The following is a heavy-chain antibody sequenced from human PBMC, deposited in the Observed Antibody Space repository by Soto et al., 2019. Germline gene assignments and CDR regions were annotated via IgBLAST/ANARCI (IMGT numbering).Heavy chain of an antibody. CDR1: GYTFTGYY. D-gene: IGHD1-1*01. CDR2: INPNSGGT. J-gene: IGHJ3*02. Sequence: QVQLVQSGAEVKKPGASVKVSCKASGYTFTGYYMHWVRQAPGQGLEWMGWINPNSGGTNYAQKFQGWVTMTRDTSISTAYMELSRLRSDDTAVYHCARDQLRGTGNDAFDIWGQGTMVTVSS. CDR3: ARDQLRGTGNDAFDI. V-gene: IGHV1-2*04.